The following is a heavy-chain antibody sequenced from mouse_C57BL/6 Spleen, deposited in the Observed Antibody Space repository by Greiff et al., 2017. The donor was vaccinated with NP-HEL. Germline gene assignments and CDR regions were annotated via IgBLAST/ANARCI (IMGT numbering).Heavy chain of an antibody. CDR1: GYTFTSYW. CDR3: ARSIGVYDGYYFDY. V-gene: IGHV1-59*01. D-gene: IGHD2-3*01. Sequence: QVQLKQPGAELVRPGTSVKLSCKASGYTFTSYWMHWVKQRPGQGLEWIGVIDPSDSYTNYNQKFKGKATLTVDTSSSTAYMQLSSLTSEDSAVYYCARSIGVYDGYYFDYWGQGTTLTVSS. CDR2: IDPSDSYT. J-gene: IGHJ2*01.